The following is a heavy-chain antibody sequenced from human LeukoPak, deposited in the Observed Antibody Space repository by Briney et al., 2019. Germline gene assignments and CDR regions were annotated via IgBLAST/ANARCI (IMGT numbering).Heavy chain of an antibody. V-gene: IGHV1-24*01. CDR3: AISNIGTSRNSYNI. CDR2: FDPEDGET. J-gene: IGHJ3*02. Sequence: ASVKVSCKVSGYTLTELSMHWVRQAPGKGLEWMGGFDPEDGETVYAQRFQGRVTMTEDTSTDTAYMELSSLTSEDTAVYYCAISNIGTSRNSYNIWGQGTMVTVSS. D-gene: IGHD2/OR15-2a*01. CDR1: GYTLTELS.